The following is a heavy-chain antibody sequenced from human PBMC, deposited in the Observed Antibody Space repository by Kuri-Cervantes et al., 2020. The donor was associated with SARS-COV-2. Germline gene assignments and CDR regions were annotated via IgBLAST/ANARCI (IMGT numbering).Heavy chain of an antibody. D-gene: IGHD3-3*01. V-gene: IGHV4-59*01. CDR2: IYYSGSA. CDR3: ARDLREWLPKKYYYYYGMDV. CDR1: GDPIETYY. Sequence: SETLSLTCTVTGDPIETYYWSWIRQPPGKGLEWIGYIYYSGSANYNPSLKSRVTISVDTSKNQFSLKLSSVTAADTAVYYCARDLREWLPKKYYYYYGMDVWGQGTTVTVSS. J-gene: IGHJ6*02.